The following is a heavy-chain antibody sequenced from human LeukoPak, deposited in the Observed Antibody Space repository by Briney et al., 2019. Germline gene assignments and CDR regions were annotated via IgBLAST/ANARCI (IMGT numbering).Heavy chain of an antibody. J-gene: IGHJ6*02. Sequence: SQTQSLTCTVSGGSISSGGYYWSWIRQHPGKGLEWIGYIYYSGSTYYNPSLKSRVTISVDTSKNQFSLKLSSVTAADTAVYYCARLFWSGLHPNYYYGMDVWGQGTTVTVSS. CDR1: GGSISSGGYY. CDR2: IYYSGST. V-gene: IGHV4-31*03. D-gene: IGHD3-3*01. CDR3: ARLFWSGLHPNYYYGMDV.